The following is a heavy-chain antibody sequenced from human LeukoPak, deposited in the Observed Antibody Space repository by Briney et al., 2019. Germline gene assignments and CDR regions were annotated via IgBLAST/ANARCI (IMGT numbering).Heavy chain of an antibody. D-gene: IGHD3-22*01. Sequence: GASVKVSCKASGYTFTGYYMHWVRQAPGQGLEWMGWINPNSGGTNYAQKFHGRVTMTRDTSISTAYMELSRLRSDDTAVYYCARDKEYYDSSGYQYYYYMDVWGKGTTVTVSS. CDR2: INPNSGGT. V-gene: IGHV1-2*02. CDR1: GYTFTGYY. CDR3: ARDKEYYDSSGYQYYYYMDV. J-gene: IGHJ6*03.